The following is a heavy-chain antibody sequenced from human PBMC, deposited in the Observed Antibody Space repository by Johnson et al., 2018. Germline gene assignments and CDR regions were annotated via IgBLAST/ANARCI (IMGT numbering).Heavy chain of an antibody. Sequence: VQLVQSGGGLVQPGGSLRLSCAASGFTFSGYSMNWVRQAPGKGLDWVSYISSSSSTIYYADSVKGRFTISRDNAKNSQYLQMNSLRDEDTAVYYCARDQYYDSSGYYFFDYYYYGMDVWGQGTTVTVSS. D-gene: IGHD3-22*01. V-gene: IGHV3-48*02. J-gene: IGHJ6*02. CDR3: ARDQYYDSSGYYFFDYYYYGMDV. CDR2: ISSSSSTI. CDR1: GFTFSGYS.